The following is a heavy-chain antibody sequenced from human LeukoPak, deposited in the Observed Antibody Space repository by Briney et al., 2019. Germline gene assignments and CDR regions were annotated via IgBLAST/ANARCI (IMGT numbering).Heavy chain of an antibody. Sequence: ASVKVSCKASGYTFTAYYMHWVRQAPGQGLEWMGWINPNSGGTNYAQKFQGRVTMTRDTSISTAYMELSRLRSDDTAVYYCTRDRVVVPAAFDYWGQGTLVTVSS. J-gene: IGHJ4*02. CDR3: TRDRVVVPAAFDY. CDR1: GYTFTAYY. V-gene: IGHV1-2*02. D-gene: IGHD2-2*01. CDR2: INPNSGGT.